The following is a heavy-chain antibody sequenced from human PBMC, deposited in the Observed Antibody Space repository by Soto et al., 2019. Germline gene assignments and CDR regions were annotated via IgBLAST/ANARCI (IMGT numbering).Heavy chain of an antibody. V-gene: IGHV1-18*01. Sequence: ASVKVSCKASGYRFTNHGISWVRQAPGQGLEWMGWISGNDGKTKYARKFQGRVTMTTDTSTSTAYMEMNSLRHDDTAVYYCARDFYPLAYYFDYRGQGTLVTVSS. CDR2: ISGNDGKT. J-gene: IGHJ4*02. CDR1: GYRFTNHG. CDR3: ARDFYPLAYYFDY.